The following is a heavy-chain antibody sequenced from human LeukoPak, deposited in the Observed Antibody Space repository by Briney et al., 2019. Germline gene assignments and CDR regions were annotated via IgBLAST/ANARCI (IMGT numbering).Heavy chain of an antibody. CDR1: GGTFSSYG. J-gene: IGHJ5*02. CDR3: AREQYQGWFDP. Sequence: ASVKVSCKASGGTFSSYGISWVRQAPGQGLEWMGWISAYNGNTNYAQKLQGRVTMTTDTSTSTAYMELRSLRSDDTAVYYCAREQYQGWFDPWGQGTLVTVSS. V-gene: IGHV1-18*01. CDR2: ISAYNGNT. D-gene: IGHD4-11*01.